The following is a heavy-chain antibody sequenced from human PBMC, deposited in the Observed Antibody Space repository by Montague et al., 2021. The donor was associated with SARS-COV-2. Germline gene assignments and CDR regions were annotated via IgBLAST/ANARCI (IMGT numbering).Heavy chain of an antibody. CDR3: ARDGYYDNSGYYVRDAFDI. J-gene: IGHJ3*02. Sequence: SETRSLTCTVSGGSISTKFSSSYYYWGWIRQPPGKGLEWIGTIYYGGTTYFNPSLKSRVSISIDSSKNQFSLKLRSVTAADTAVYYCARDGYYDNSGYYVRDAFDIWGQGTMVTVSS. CDR1: GGSISTKFSSSYYY. V-gene: IGHV4-39*07. CDR2: IYYGGTT. D-gene: IGHD3-22*01.